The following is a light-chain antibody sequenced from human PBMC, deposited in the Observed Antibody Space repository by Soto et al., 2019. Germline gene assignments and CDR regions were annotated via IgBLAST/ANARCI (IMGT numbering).Light chain of an antibody. Sequence: EIVLTQSPATLSLSPGERATLSCRASQSVSRYLAWYQQKPGQAPRLLIYDASNRATGIPARFSGSGSGTDFTLTISSLQPEDFATYYCQQSHKSPWTFGQGTKVDIK. J-gene: IGKJ1*01. CDR2: DAS. CDR3: QQSHKSPWT. V-gene: IGKV3-11*01. CDR1: QSVSRY.